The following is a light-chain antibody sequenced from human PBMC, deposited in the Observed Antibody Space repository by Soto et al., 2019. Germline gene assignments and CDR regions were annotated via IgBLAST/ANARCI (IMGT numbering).Light chain of an antibody. CDR2: ASF. Sequence: DIQMTQSPSSLSVSVRDRVTITCRASQSIATFLHWYQQKPGKAPKLLIYASFNLQSGVPSRFSGSGSGTDFTLTISSQQPEDFATYYCQQSYNIPYTFGQGTKLEIK. CDR3: QQSYNIPYT. CDR1: QSIATF. V-gene: IGKV1-39*01. J-gene: IGKJ2*01.